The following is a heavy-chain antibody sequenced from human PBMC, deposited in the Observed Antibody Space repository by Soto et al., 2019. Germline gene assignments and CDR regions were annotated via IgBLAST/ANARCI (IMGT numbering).Heavy chain of an antibody. Sequence: PGGSLRLSCAASGFTFSSYAMHWVRQAPGKGLEWVAVISYDGSNKYYADSVKGRFTISRDNSKNTLYLQMNSLRAEDTAVYYCARSSRKYYFDYWGQGTLVTV. V-gene: IGHV3-30-3*01. CDR2: ISYDGSNK. CDR1: GFTFSSYA. CDR3: ARSSRKYYFDY. J-gene: IGHJ4*02.